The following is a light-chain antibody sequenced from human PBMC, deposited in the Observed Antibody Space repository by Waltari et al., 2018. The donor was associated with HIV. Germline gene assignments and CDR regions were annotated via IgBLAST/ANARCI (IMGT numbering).Light chain of an antibody. CDR3: MQPLQTPWT. CDR2: LGS. V-gene: IGKV2-28*01. J-gene: IGKJ1*01. CDR1: QTLLHSNGYTH. Sequence: DIVMTQSPLSLPVPPGGPASIPCRSRQTLLHSNGYTHLDWDLQKPGQSPQLLIYLGSNRASGVPERFSGSGSGTNFTLRIGRVAAEDVGVYYCMQPLQTPWTFGQGTKVEIK.